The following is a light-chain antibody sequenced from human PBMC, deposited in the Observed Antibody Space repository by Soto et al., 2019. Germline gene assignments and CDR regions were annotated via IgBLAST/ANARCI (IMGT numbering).Light chain of an antibody. J-gene: IGKJ1*01. CDR2: GAS. V-gene: IGKV3-20*01. Sequence: EIVLTQSPGTLSLSPGERATLSCRASQSINSIYLAWYQQKPGQAPKLLIHGASNKATDIPDRFSGSGSGTDFTLTISRLEPEDFAVYYCQQYGSSRWTCGQGTKVEIK. CDR3: QQYGSSRWT. CDR1: QSINSIY.